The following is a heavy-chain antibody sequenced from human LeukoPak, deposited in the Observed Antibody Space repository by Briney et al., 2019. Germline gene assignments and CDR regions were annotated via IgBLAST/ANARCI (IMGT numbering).Heavy chain of an antibody. Sequence: GESLRLSCAASGFTFSSYAMSWVRQAPGKGLEWVSAISGSGGSTYYADSVKGRFTISRDNSKNTLYLQMNSLRAEDTAVYYCAKDRGGYGDYFDYWGQGTLVTVSS. V-gene: IGHV3-23*01. J-gene: IGHJ4*02. CDR3: AKDRGGYGDYFDY. D-gene: IGHD5-12*01. CDR2: ISGSGGST. CDR1: GFTFSSYA.